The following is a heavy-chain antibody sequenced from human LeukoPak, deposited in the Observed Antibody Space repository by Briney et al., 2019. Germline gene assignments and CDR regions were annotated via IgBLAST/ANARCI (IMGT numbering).Heavy chain of an antibody. Sequence: PSETLSLTCTVSGGSISSYYWSWIRQPPGKGLERIGYIYYSGSTNYNPSLKSRVTISVDTSRNQFSLKLSSVTAADTAVYYCARRVVVVAATHTWFDPWGQGTLVTVSS. CDR1: GGSISSYY. J-gene: IGHJ5*02. V-gene: IGHV4-59*01. CDR2: IYYSGST. CDR3: ARRVVVVAATHTWFDP. D-gene: IGHD2-15*01.